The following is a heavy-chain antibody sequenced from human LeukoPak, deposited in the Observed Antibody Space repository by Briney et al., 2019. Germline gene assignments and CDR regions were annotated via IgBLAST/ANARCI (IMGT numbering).Heavy chain of an antibody. V-gene: IGHV4-34*01. CDR3: ARAIVVVPAAISYYYGMDV. D-gene: IGHD2-2*01. J-gene: IGHJ6*02. CDR2: INRSGST. CDR1: GGSFSGYY. Sequence: PSETLSLTCAVYGGSFSGYYWSWIRQPPGKGLEWIGEINRSGSTNYNPSLKSRVTISVDTSKNQFSLKLSSVTAADTAVYYCARAIVVVPAAISYYYGMDVWGQGTTVTVSS.